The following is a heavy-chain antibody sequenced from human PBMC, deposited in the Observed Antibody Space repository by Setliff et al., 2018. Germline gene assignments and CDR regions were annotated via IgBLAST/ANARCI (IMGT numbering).Heavy chain of an antibody. CDR2: INPNSGGT. Sequence: ASVKVSCKASGYTFTGYYMHWVRQAPGQGLEWMGRINPNSGGTNYAQKFQGRVTMTRDTSISTASMELSRLRSDDTAVYYCARWPVLEWLLYNDYWGQGTLVTVSS. D-gene: IGHD3-3*01. J-gene: IGHJ4*02. CDR1: GYTFTGYY. CDR3: ARWPVLEWLLYNDY. V-gene: IGHV1-2*06.